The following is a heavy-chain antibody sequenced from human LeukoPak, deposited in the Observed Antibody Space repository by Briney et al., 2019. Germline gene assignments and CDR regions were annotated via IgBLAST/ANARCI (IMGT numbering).Heavy chain of an antibody. Sequence: ASVKVSCKASGYTLTSYGISWVRQAPGQGLEWMGWISAYNGNTNYAQKLQGRVTMTTDTSTSTAYMELRSLRSDDTAVYYCARVSWSGYIYYFDYWGQGTLVTVSS. CDR1: GYTLTSYG. D-gene: IGHD3-3*01. CDR3: ARVSWSGYIYYFDY. V-gene: IGHV1-18*01. CDR2: ISAYNGNT. J-gene: IGHJ4*02.